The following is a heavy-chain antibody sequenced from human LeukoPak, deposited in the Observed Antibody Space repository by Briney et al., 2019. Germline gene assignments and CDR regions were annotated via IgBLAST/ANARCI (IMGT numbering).Heavy chain of an antibody. Sequence: GGSLRLSCAASGFTFSSYAMSWVRQAPGKGLEWVSAISGSGGSTYYADSVKGRFTISRDNSKNTLYLQMNSLRAEDTAVYYCAADCSGGSCYNDYHYYGMDVWGQGTTVTVSS. CDR2: ISGSGGST. J-gene: IGHJ6*02. D-gene: IGHD2-15*01. CDR3: AADCSGGSCYNDYHYYGMDV. CDR1: GFTFSSYA. V-gene: IGHV3-23*01.